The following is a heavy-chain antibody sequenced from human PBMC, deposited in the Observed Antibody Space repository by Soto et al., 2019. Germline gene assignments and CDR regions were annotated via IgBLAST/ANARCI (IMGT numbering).Heavy chain of an antibody. Sequence: SETLSLTCAVSSGSISSSNWWSWVRQPPGKGLEWIGEIYHSGSTNYNPSLKSRVTISVDKSKNQFSLKLSSVTAADTAVYYCASTTMVRGYYYYYYMDVRGKRTTVTVSS. J-gene: IGHJ6*03. CDR2: IYHSGST. V-gene: IGHV4-4*02. CDR1: SGSISSSNW. D-gene: IGHD3-10*01. CDR3: ASTTMVRGYYYYYYMDV.